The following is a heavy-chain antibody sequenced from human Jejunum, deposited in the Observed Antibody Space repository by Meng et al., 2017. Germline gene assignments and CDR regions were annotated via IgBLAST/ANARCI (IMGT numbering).Heavy chain of an antibody. D-gene: IGHD3-9*01. CDR3: ARVDYDILTGYARGYFDY. J-gene: IGHJ4*02. CDR2: IKQHGSVT. CDR1: GFTFSSHW. V-gene: IGHV3-7*01. Sequence: GESLKISCAASGFTFSSHWMSWVRQAPGKGLEWVANIKQHGSVTYYVDSVKGRFTISRDNAKDSLSLQMNSLRAEDTAVYYCARVDYDILTGYARGYFDYWGQGNLVNVAS.